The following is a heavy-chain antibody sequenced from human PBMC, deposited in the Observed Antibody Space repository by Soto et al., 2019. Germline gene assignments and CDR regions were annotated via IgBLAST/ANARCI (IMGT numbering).Heavy chain of an antibody. J-gene: IGHJ4*02. CDR3: ARGGLTDYFDY. CDR1: GFTFSSYG. CDR2: IWYDGSNK. V-gene: IGHV3-33*01. Sequence: QVQLVESGGGVVQPGRSLRLSCAASGFTFSSYGMHWVRQAPGKGLEWVAVIWYDGSNKYYADSVKGRFTISRDNSKNTLYLQMNSLRAEDTAVYYCARGGLTDYFDYWGQGTLVTASS. D-gene: IGHD2-21*02.